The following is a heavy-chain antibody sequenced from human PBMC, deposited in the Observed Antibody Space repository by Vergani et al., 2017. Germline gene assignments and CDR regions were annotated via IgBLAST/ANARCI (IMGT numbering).Heavy chain of an antibody. D-gene: IGHD5-18*01. J-gene: IGHJ4*02. Sequence: QVQLQESGPGLVKPSETLSLTCTVSGYSISSGYYWGWTRQPPGKGLGWIGSIYHSGSTYYNPSLKSRVTISVDTSKTQFSLKLSSVTAADTAVYYCARVPGYSYGYAVDYWGQGTLVTVSS. CDR1: GYSISSGYY. V-gene: IGHV4-38-2*02. CDR2: IYHSGST. CDR3: ARVPGYSYGYAVDY.